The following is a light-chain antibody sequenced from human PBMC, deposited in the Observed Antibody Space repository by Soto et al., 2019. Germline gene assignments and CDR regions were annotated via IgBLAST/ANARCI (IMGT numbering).Light chain of an antibody. CDR3: SSYTSTTTRV. Sequence: QSALTQPASVCGSPGRSITISCTGTSSDVGGYNYVSWYQQHPGKGPKLMIYEVSNRPSGVSNRFSGSKSGNTATLTISGLQAEDEADYYCSSYTSTTTRVFGTGTKV. CDR1: SSDVGGYNY. V-gene: IGLV2-14*03. J-gene: IGLJ1*01. CDR2: EVS.